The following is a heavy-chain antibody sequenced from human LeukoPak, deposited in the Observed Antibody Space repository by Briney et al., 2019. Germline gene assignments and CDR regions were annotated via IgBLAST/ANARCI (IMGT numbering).Heavy chain of an antibody. D-gene: IGHD3-22*01. CDR1: GGSFSGYY. CDR3: ARGPYSYDSSGAFDV. V-gene: IGHV4-34*01. J-gene: IGHJ3*01. CDR2: INHSGST. Sequence: PSETLSLTCAVYGGSFSGYYWSWIRQPPGKGLEWIGEINHSGSTNYNPSLKSRVTISVDTSKNQFSLKLSSVTAADTAVYFCARGPYSYDSSGAFDVWGQGTMVTVSS.